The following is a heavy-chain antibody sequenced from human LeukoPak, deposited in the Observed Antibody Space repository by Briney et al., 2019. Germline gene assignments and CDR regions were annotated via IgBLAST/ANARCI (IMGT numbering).Heavy chain of an antibody. CDR3: ARERDYYGSGIYGMDV. D-gene: IGHD3-10*01. Sequence: GGSLRLSCAASGFTFSSYSMNWVRQAPGKGLEWVSYISSSSSTIYYADSVKGRFTISRDNAKNSLYLQMNSLRAEDTAVYYCARERDYYGSGIYGMDVWGQGTTVTVSS. CDR1: GFTFSSYS. J-gene: IGHJ6*02. CDR2: ISSSSSTI. V-gene: IGHV3-48*04.